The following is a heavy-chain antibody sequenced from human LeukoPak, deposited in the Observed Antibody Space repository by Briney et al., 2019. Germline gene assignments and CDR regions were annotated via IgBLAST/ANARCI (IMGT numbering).Heavy chain of an antibody. CDR3: ARGRGSSSWYRYYFDY. J-gene: IGHJ4*02. Sequence: SETLSLTCAVYGGSFSGYYWSWIRQPPGKGLEWIGEINHSGSTNYNPSLKSRGTISVDTSKNQFSLKLSSVTAADTAVYYCARGRGSSSWYRYYFDYWGQGTLVTVSS. V-gene: IGHV4-34*01. CDR2: INHSGST. CDR1: GGSFSGYY. D-gene: IGHD6-13*01.